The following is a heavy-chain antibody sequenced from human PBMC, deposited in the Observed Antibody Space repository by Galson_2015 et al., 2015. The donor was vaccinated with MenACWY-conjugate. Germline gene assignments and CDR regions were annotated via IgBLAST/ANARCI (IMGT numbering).Heavy chain of an antibody. J-gene: IGHJ4*02. CDR2: INPGGSST. V-gene: IGHV3-74*01. Sequence: SLRLSCAASGFIFNTYWMHWVRQAPEKWLVWVSRINPGGSSTTYADSVKDRFTISRDNAKNTLYLQMNSLRPEDTAVFYCAKSRGASFYFDSWGQGTLVTVSS. CDR3: AKSRGASFYFDS. CDR1: GFIFNTYW. D-gene: IGHD1-26*01.